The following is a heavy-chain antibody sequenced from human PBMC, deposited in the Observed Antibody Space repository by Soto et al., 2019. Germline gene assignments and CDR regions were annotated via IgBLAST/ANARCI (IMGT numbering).Heavy chain of an antibody. D-gene: IGHD5-12*01. CDR2: IYYSGST. V-gene: IGHV4-31*03. CDR1: GGSISSGGYY. J-gene: IGHJ5*02. CDR3: ARQDGTGYVTPCFDP. Sequence: QVQLQESGPGLVKPSQTLSLTCTVSGGSISSGGYYWSWIRQHPGKGLEWIGYIYYSGSTYYNPSLKSRVRISVAAHQTPLALELSSVPAADAAGYYWARQDGTGYVTPCFDPWADGALVTFS.